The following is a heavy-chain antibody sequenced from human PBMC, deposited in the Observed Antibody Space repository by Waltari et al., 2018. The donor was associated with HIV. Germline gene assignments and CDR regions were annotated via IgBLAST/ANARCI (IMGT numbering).Heavy chain of an antibody. CDR3: AKGVVAGEI. CDR1: GFTFSGYA. D-gene: IGHD2-15*01. J-gene: IGHJ3*02. V-gene: IGHV3-23*01. CDR2: ICGVGGST. Sequence: EAPLLESGGGLVQPGGSLRLSCAASGFTFSGYAMSWVRQAPGEGRGWVLGICGVGGSTYYAYTLKGRSTIARDNSKNTLYLQMNSLIAEDTAVYYCAKGVVAGEIWGQGTMVTVSS.